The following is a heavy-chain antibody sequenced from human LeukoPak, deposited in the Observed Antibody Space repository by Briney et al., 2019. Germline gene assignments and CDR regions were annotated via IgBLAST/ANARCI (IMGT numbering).Heavy chain of an antibody. CDR3: ARGLGYCSGGSCPRRAFDI. CDR2: ISSSGSTI. V-gene: IGHV3-11*01. CDR1: GFTFSDYY. D-gene: IGHD2-15*01. J-gene: IGHJ3*02. Sequence: GGSLRLSCAAAGFTFSDYYMSLLHQAPGKGLDLVSFISSSGSTIYYSDSMKGRFTISRDNAKNSVYLQMNSLRAEDTAVYYCARGLGYCSGGSCPRRAFDIWGQGTVVTVSS.